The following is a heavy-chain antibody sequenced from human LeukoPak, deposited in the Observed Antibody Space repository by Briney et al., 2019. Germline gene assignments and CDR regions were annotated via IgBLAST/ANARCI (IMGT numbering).Heavy chain of an antibody. Sequence: PGGSLRLSCAASGFTFSSYAMSWVRQAPGKGLEWVSAISGSGGSTYYADSVKGRFTISRDNSKNTLYLQMNSLRAEDTAVYYCAKDRVATILGYYYGMDVWGQGTTVTVSS. CDR1: GFTFSSYA. CDR3: AKDRVATILGYYYGMDV. CDR2: ISGSGGST. V-gene: IGHV3-23*01. D-gene: IGHD5-12*01. J-gene: IGHJ6*02.